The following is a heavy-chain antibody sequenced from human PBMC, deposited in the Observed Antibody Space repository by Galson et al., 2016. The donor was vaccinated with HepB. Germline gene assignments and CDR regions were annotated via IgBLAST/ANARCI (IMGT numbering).Heavy chain of an antibody. CDR1: ALTFSDYG. D-gene: IGHD4-17*01. Sequence: SLRLSCATSALTFSDYGMTWVRQAPGKGLEWVSSISRSGDRTFHADSVKGRFTISRDNSKNTVYLHMSSLRGEDTAIYYCVRDPGLRNGMGGWGKGTTVIVSS. CDR2: ISRSGDRT. CDR3: VRDPGLRNGMGG. J-gene: IGHJ6*04. V-gene: IGHV3-23*01.